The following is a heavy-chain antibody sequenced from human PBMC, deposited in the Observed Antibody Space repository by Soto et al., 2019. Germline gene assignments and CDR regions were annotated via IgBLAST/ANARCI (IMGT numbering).Heavy chain of an antibody. V-gene: IGHV3-33*01. D-gene: IGHD2-8*01. CDR3: ARGQRYCTNGVCSFDY. J-gene: IGHJ4*02. Sequence: GGSLRLSCAASGFTFSSYGMHWVRQAPGKGLEWVAVIWYDGSNKYYADSVKGRFTISRDNSKNTLYLQMNSLRAEDTAVYYCARGQRYCTNGVCSFDYWGQGTLVTVSS. CDR1: GFTFSSYG. CDR2: IWYDGSNK.